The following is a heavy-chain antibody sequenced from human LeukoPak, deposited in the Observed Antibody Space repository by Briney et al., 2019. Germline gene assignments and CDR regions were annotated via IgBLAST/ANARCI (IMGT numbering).Heavy chain of an antibody. J-gene: IGHJ4*02. V-gene: IGHV1-18*01. CDR1: GGTFSSYA. Sequence: GASVKVSCKASGGTFSSYAISWVRQAPGQGLEWMGWISAYNGNTNYAQKLQGRVTMTTDTSTSTAYMELRSLRSDDTAVYYCARVFGLWFGELLTRVYYFDYWGQGTLVTVSS. CDR2: ISAYNGNT. D-gene: IGHD3-10*01. CDR3: ARVFGLWFGELLTRVYYFDY.